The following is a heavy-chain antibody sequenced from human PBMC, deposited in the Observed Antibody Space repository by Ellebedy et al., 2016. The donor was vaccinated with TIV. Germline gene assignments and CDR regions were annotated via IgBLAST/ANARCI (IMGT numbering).Heavy chain of an antibody. CDR1: GSTFSTYT. Sequence: ETLSLTCEDSGSTFSTYTMNWVRQFPGKGLEWIASIDPGGSSIYQPESLRGRFTISRDNTKSLLYLQMSSLRVEDTAVYYCATEFYYRSSYWGQGSLVTVSS. J-gene: IGHJ4*02. CDR3: ATEFYYRSSY. CDR2: IDPGGSSI. D-gene: IGHD3-10*01. V-gene: IGHV3-21*01.